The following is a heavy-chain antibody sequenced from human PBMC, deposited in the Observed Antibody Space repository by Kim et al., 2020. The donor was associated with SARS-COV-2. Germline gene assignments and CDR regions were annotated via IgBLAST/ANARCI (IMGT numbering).Heavy chain of an antibody. CDR1: RFTFGSYA. J-gene: IGHJ3*01. CDR3: SSQTIGRSFGF. Sequence: GGSLRLSCAASRFTFGSYAMSWFRQAPGKGLEWVASISGSGCGTSYADSVKVRFTITIASSNTTLYPQINILRPENTAVDYYSSQTIGRSFGFCGQAT. CDR2: ISGSGCGT. D-gene: IGHD1-7*01. V-gene: IGHV3-23*01.